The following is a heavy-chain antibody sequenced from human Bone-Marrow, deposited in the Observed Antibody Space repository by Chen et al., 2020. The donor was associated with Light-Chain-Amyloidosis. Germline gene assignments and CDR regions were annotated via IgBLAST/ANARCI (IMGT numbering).Heavy chain of an antibody. J-gene: IGHJ3*02. CDR3: ARVGFYNWNVHNAFDI. CDR2: IIRSGSNI. Sequence: EVQLVESGGGLVQPGGSLRLSCAASGFTFSSYEMNWVRQAPGKGLEWVSYIIRSGSNIYYADSVKGRFTISRDNAKNSLYLQMNSLRAEDTAVYYCARVGFYNWNVHNAFDIWGQGTMVTVSS. V-gene: IGHV3-48*03. D-gene: IGHD1-1*01. CDR1: GFTFSSYE.